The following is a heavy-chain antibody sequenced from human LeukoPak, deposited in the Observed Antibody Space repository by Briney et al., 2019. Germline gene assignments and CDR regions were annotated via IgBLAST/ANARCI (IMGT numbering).Heavy chain of an antibody. J-gene: IGHJ5*02. CDR2: INPNSGAT. V-gene: IGHV1-2*02. CDR1: GYTFIAYY. CDR3: AKSGLVQSKNWFDP. D-gene: IGHD2-2*01. Sequence: GASVKVSCKASGYTFIAYYMFWVRQAPGQGLEWMGWINPNSGATGHAQKFQGRVTMTRDTSISTSYMEVTGLRSDDTAVYYCAKSGLVQSKNWFDPWGQGTLVTVSS.